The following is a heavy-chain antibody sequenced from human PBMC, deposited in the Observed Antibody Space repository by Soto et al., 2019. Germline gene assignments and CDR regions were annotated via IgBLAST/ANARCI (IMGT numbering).Heavy chain of an antibody. CDR2: ISYDGSNK. V-gene: IGHV3-30*18. CDR3: AKDHIAVAGPPDY. Sequence: GGSLRLSCAASGFTFSSYGMHWVRQAPGKGLEWVAVISYDGSNKYYADSVKGRFTISRDNSKDTLYLQMNSLRAGDTAVYYCAKDHIAVAGPPDYWGQGTLVTVSS. J-gene: IGHJ4*02. D-gene: IGHD6-19*01. CDR1: GFTFSSYG.